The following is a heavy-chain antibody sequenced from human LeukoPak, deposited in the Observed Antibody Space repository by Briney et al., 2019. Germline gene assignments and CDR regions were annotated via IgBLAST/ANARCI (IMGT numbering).Heavy chain of an antibody. V-gene: IGHV1-8*01. CDR2: MKSNNGHT. CDR3: ARTPSYLSGSYQTAEFDP. J-gene: IGHJ5*02. CDR1: GYTFTSFD. Sequence: ASVKVSCKASGYTFTSFDFNWVRQATGQGLEWMGWMKSNNGHTGYAQKFQARVTMTRDTSTSTVYMELSSLRSEDTAVYYCARTPSYLSGSYQTAEFDPWGQGTLVTVSS. D-gene: IGHD1-26*01.